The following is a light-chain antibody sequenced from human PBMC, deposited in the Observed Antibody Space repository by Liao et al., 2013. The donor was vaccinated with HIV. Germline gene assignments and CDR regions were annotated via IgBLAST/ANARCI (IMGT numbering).Light chain of an antibody. Sequence: SYELTQPPSVSVSPGQTASIPCSGDKLGDKYACWYQQKPGQSPVLVIYQDTKRPSGIPERFSGSNSGNTATLTISRVEAGDEADYYCQVWDSSSDHLWVFGGGTKLTVL. J-gene: IGLJ3*02. CDR1: KLGDKY. V-gene: IGLV3-1*01. CDR3: QVWDSSSDHLWV. CDR2: QDT.